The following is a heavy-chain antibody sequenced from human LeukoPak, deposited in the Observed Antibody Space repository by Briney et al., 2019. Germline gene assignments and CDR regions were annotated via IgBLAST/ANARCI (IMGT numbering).Heavy chain of an antibody. CDR1: GFMFSSSW. Sequence: RGSLRLSCAASGFMFSSSWMAWVRQAPGKGLEWVANIKEDGSDKNYVDSMKGRFTISRDNAKSSLYLQMNSLRAEDTAVYYCARDAAYGYGRFDYWGQGTQVTVSS. D-gene: IGHD5-18*01. CDR2: IKEDGSDK. CDR3: ARDAAYGYGRFDY. V-gene: IGHV3-7*01. J-gene: IGHJ4*02.